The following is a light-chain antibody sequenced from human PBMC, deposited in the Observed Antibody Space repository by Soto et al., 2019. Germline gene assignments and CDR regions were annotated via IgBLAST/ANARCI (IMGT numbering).Light chain of an antibody. CDR2: DAS. V-gene: IGKV1-5*01. J-gene: IGKJ1*01. Sequence: DIQMTQSPSTLSASVGDRVTITCRASQSISTWLAWYQQEPGKAPKLLIYDASSLESGVPSRFSGSGSGTEFTLTISSLQPEDFASYYCQQYNSYSTFGQGTTVEI. CDR3: QQYNSYST. CDR1: QSISTW.